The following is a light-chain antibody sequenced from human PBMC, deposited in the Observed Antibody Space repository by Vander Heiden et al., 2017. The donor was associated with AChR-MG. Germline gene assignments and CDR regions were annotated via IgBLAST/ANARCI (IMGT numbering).Light chain of an antibody. CDR2: EDG. Sequence: SSELTQPPSVSVSAGQTARITCSGDVLGENYAEWYQQRPGQAPELVMYEDGGRYPGIPERFSGSTSGNTATLTISGVLTEDEADFYCLSGDEDNVVFGGGTKLTVL. V-gene: IGLV3-22*01. CDR3: LSGDEDNVV. CDR1: VLGENY. J-gene: IGLJ2*01.